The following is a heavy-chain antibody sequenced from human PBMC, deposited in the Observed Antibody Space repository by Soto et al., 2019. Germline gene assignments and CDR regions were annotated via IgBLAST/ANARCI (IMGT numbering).Heavy chain of an antibody. J-gene: IGHJ4*02. CDR2: ISSSSYI. Sequence: GGSLRLSCAASGFTFSSYSMNWVRQAPGKGLEWVSSISSSSYIYYADTVKGRFTISRDNAKNSLYLQMNSLRAEDTAVCYCARDGCSGGSCYYYFDYWGQGTLVTVSS. CDR1: GFTFSSYS. CDR3: ARDGCSGGSCYYYFDY. V-gene: IGHV3-21*01. D-gene: IGHD2-15*01.